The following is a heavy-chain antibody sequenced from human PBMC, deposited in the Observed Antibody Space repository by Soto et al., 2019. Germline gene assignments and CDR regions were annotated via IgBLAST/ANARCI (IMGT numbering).Heavy chain of an antibody. Sequence: SSETLSLTCTVSGGSISSGGYYWSWIRQHPGKGLEWIGYIYYSGSTYYNPSLKSRVTISVDTSKNQFSLKLSSVTAADTAVYYCARVCSGGSCSYYYYGMDVWGQGTTVTVSS. CDR3: ARVCSGGSCSYYYYGMDV. CDR1: GGSISSGGYY. V-gene: IGHV4-31*03. J-gene: IGHJ6*02. D-gene: IGHD2-15*01. CDR2: IYYSGST.